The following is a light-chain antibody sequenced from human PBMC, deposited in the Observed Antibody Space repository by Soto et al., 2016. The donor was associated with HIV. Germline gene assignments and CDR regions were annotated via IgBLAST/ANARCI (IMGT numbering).Light chain of an antibody. CDR3: QQSYNTPRS. J-gene: IGKJ1*01. CDR1: QDIGSW. V-gene: IGKV1-12*01. CDR2: AAS. Sequence: DIQMTQSPSSVSASVGDRVTITCRASQDIGSWLAWYQQKPGKAPILLIFAASSLQSGVPSRFSGSGSGTDFTLIISSLQPEDFGTYYCQQSYNTPRSFGQGTMVETK.